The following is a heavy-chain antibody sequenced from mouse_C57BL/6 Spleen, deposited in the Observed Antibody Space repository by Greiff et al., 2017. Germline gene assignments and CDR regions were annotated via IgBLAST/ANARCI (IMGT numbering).Heavy chain of an antibody. J-gene: IGHJ4*01. CDR3: ARRYYAMDD. CDR1: GIAFSRYW. Sequence: VQLQQSGGGLVQPGGSLKLSCAASGIAFSRYWMSWVRRAPGKGLEWIGEINPDSSTINYAPSLKDKFIISRDNAKNTLYLQMSKVRSEDTALYYCARRYYAMDDWGQGTSVTVSS. CDR2: INPDSSTI. V-gene: IGHV4-1*01.